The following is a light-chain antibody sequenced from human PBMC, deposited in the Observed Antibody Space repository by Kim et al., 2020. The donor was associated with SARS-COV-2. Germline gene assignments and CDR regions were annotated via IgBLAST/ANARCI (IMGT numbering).Light chain of an antibody. CDR3: QQYDNLPSLT. J-gene: IGKJ5*01. CDR1: EDISNY. Sequence: SVGDRVTITCHASEDISNYLNWYQQKPGKAPNLLIYDASNLEIGVPSRFSGSGSGTDFTFTISRLQPEDVATYYCQQYDNLPSLTFGQGTRLEIK. CDR2: DAS. V-gene: IGKV1-33*01.